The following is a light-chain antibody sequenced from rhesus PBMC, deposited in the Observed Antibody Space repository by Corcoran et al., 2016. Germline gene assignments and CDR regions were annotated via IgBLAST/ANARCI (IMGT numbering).Light chain of an antibody. CDR3: QQHDTSPFT. CDR1: QGISNW. CDR2: RAS. V-gene: IGKV1-69*01. Sequence: DIQMTQSPSSLSASVGDRVTITCRASQGISNWLSWYKQKPGKAPKLLIYRASNLETGVPSRFSGIGSGTDFTLTITSLQPEDIAIYYCQQHDTSPFTFGPGTKLDIK. J-gene: IGKJ3*01.